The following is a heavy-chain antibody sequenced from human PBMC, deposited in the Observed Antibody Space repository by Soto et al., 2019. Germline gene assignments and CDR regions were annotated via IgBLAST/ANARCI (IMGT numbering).Heavy chain of an antibody. D-gene: IGHD6-13*01. CDR1: GFTFSSYA. CDR2: ISYDGSNK. J-gene: IGHJ6*02. CDR3: ARPGDSSSWYFLFYYGMDV. Sequence: GGSLRLSCAASGFTFSSYAMHWVRQAPGKGLERVAVISYDGSNKYYADSVRGRFTISRDNSKNTLYLQMNSLRAEDTAVYYCARPGDSSSWYFLFYYGMDVWGQGTTVTVSS. V-gene: IGHV3-30-3*01.